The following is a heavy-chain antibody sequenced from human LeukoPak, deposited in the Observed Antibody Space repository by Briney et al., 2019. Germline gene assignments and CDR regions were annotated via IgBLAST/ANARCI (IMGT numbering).Heavy chain of an antibody. V-gene: IGHV4-59*01. CDR3: ARFIIGYYDSSGYSWFDP. Sequence: SETLSLTCTVSDDSITMYYWTWIRQPPGKGLEWIGYIYYSGSTNYNPSLKSRVTISVDTSKNQFSLKLSSVTAADTAVYYCARFIIGYYDSSGYSWFDPWGQGTLVTVSS. CDR2: IYYSGST. J-gene: IGHJ5*02. D-gene: IGHD3-22*01. CDR1: DDSITMYY.